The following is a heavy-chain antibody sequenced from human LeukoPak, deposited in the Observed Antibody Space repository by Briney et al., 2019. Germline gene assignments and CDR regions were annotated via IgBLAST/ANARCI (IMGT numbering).Heavy chain of an antibody. V-gene: IGHV3-30-3*01. Sequence: PGGSLTLSCAASGFTFSSYAMSRVRQAPGKGLEWVAVISYDVSNKYYADSVKGRFTISRDNSKNTLYLQMNSLRAEDTAVYYCARDQGVTIFGVVIIRREGRYYGMDVWGQGTTVTVSS. CDR1: GFTFSSYA. D-gene: IGHD3-3*01. J-gene: IGHJ6*02. CDR3: ARDQGVTIFGVVIIRREGRYYGMDV. CDR2: ISYDVSNK.